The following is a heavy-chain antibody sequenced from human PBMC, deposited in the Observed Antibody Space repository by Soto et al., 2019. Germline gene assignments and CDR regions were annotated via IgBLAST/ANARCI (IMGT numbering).Heavy chain of an antibody. D-gene: IGHD2-21*02. CDR1: GGSISSYH. J-gene: IGHJ4*02. CDR2: IDDNGNT. V-gene: IGHV4-59*01. Sequence: SETLSLTCTVSGGSISSYHWSWIRQSPGRTLEYIGFIDDNGNTNYNPSLKSRGTLSVDTSKNQISLKLSSATAADTAVYYCARTSTVVTLLDVWGQGHLVTVSS. CDR3: ARTSTVVTLLDV.